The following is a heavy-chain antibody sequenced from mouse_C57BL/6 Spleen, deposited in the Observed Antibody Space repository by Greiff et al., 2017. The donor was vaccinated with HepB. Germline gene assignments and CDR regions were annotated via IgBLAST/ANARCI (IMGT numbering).Heavy chain of an antibody. J-gene: IGHJ4*01. CDR2: IWSGGST. CDR1: GFSLTSYG. D-gene: IGHD2-3*01. Sequence: KQSGPGLVQPSQSLSITCTVSGFSLTSYGVHWVRQSPGKGLEWLGVIWSGGSTDYNAAFISRLSISKDNSKSQVFFKMNSLQADDTAIYYCARMGYDGYYGYYAMDYWGQGTSVTVSS. CDR3: ARMGYDGYYGYYAMDY. V-gene: IGHV2-2*01.